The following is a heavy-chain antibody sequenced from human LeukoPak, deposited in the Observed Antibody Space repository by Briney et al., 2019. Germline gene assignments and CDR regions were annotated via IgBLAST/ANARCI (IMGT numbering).Heavy chain of an antibody. CDR2: LFTSGTT. Sequence: PSETLSLTCTVSGGSISSYYWTWIRQPAGKGPEWIGRLFTSGTTNYNPSPESRITMSVDTSKNQFSLKLNSVTAADTAVYYCARSYSDYDYFDSWGQGTLVTVS. V-gene: IGHV4-4*07. J-gene: IGHJ4*02. CDR3: ARSYSDYDYFDS. CDR1: GGSISSYY. D-gene: IGHD4-11*01.